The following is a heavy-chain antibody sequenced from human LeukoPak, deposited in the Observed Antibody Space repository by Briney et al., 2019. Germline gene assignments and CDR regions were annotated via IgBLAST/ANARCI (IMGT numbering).Heavy chain of an antibody. D-gene: IGHD4-23*01. CDR1: GFTFSTYA. CDR3: ARAAGDKYANARFDY. J-gene: IGHJ4*02. CDR2: INHSGGNT. Sequence: PGGSLRLSCAASGFTFSTYAINWVRRAPGKGLEWVSAINHSGGNTYYAASVKGRFTVSRDNSKNTVYLQVNSLRAEDTAVYYCARAAGDKYANARFDYWGQGTLVTVSP. V-gene: IGHV3-23*01.